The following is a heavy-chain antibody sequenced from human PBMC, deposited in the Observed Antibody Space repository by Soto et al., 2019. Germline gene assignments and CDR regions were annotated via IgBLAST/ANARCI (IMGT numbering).Heavy chain of an antibody. CDR2: INPNSGGT. Sequence: GASVKVSCKASGYTFTGYYMHWVRQAPGQGLEWMGWINPNSGGTNYAQKFQGWVTMTRDTSISTAYMELSRLRSDDTAVYYCAREMGDCSSTSCYPLVPPGTGAFDIWGQGTMVTVSS. CDR3: AREMGDCSSTSCYPLVPPGTGAFDI. V-gene: IGHV1-2*04. D-gene: IGHD2-2*01. J-gene: IGHJ3*02. CDR1: GYTFTGYY.